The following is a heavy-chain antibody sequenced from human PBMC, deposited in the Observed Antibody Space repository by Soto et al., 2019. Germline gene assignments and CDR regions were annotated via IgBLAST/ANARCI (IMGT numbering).Heavy chain of an antibody. J-gene: IGHJ4*02. D-gene: IGHD3-16*01. V-gene: IGHV3-23*01. CDR3: ARPERMSSWGNGPDY. CDR2: ITSGGNT. Sequence: AGGSLRLSCAASGFTFTNYALNWVRQAPGKGLEWVSIITSGGNTYYADSVKGRFPISRDNSRDTLYLQMNDLRVEDTAVYCCARPERMSSWGNGPDYWGQGTLVTDSS. CDR1: GFTFTNYA.